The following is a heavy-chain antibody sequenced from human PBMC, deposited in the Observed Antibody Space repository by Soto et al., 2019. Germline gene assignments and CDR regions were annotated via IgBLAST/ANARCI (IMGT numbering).Heavy chain of an antibody. J-gene: IGHJ5*02. V-gene: IGHV2-5*02. D-gene: IGHD3-3*01. Sequence: QITLKESGRTLVKPTQTLTLTCSFSGFSLTTCGVGVGWIRQPPGKALEWLALIYWDDDKRYSPSLKSRLTITKDTSKNQVVLTMSKVDPVDTGTYYCTHGSGFSWGQGTLVTVSS. CDR3: THGSGFS. CDR2: IYWDDDK. CDR1: GFSLTTCGVG.